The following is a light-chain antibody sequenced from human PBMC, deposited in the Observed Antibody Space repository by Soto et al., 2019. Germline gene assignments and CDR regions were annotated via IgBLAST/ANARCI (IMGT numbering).Light chain of an antibody. J-gene: IGKJ1*01. CDR1: QSVSMW. CDR2: GAC. V-gene: IGKV1-5*01. Sequence: DTQMTQCPATLSASVGDTVTITCRASQSVSMWLAWFQQKPGKAPRLLIYGACNLESGVPSRFSGSGSGTQFTLTISSLQPEDAATYYCQEYNTYLTWTFGQGTKVDI. CDR3: QEYNTYLTWT.